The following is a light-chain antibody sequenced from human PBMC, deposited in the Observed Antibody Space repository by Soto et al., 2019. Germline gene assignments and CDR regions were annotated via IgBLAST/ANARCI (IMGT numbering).Light chain of an antibody. CDR2: DAS. CDR1: QYVSSF. J-gene: IGKJ1*01. CDR3: QQRYNWPPT. Sequence: EIVLTQSPATLSLSPGERATLSCRASQYVSSFLAWYQQKAGQAPRLLIYDASHRATGIPARFSGSGSGTDFTLTINSLEPEDFALYYCQQRYNWPPTFGQGTK. V-gene: IGKV3-11*01.